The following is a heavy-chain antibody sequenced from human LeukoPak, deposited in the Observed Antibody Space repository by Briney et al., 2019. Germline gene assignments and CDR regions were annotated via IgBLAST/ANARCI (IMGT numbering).Heavy chain of an antibody. Sequence: SETLSLTCAVYGGSFSGYYWSWIRQPPGKGLEWIGEINHSGSTNYNPSRKSRVTISVDTSKNQFSLKLSSVTAADTAVYYCARGGGDYWYFDLWGRGTLVTVSS. V-gene: IGHV4-34*01. CDR1: GGSFSGYY. J-gene: IGHJ2*01. D-gene: IGHD4-17*01. CDR3: ARGGGDYWYFDL. CDR2: INHSGST.